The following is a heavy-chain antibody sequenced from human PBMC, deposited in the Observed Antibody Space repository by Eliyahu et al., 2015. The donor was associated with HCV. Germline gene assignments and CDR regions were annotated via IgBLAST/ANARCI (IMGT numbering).Heavy chain of an antibody. V-gene: IGHV3-49*04. CDR1: GFTFGDYA. CDR2: IRSKAYGGTT. J-gene: IGHJ4*02. Sequence: EVQLVESGGGLVQPGRSLRLSCTASGFTFGDYAMSWVRQAPGKGLEGVGFIRSKAYGGTTEYAASVKGRFTISRDDSKSIAYLQMNSLKTEDTAVYYCTRSNLELPYFDYWGQGTLVTVSS. CDR3: TRSNLELPYFDY. D-gene: IGHD1-7*01.